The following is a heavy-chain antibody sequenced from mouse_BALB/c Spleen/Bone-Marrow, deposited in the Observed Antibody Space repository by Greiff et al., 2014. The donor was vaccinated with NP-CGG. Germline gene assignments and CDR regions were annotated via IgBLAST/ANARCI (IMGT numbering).Heavy chain of an antibody. CDR1: GYTFTSYN. D-gene: IGHD4-1*01. V-gene: IGHV1-12*01. CDR3: ARGGTGTFAY. Sequence: LQESGAELVRSGASVKMSCKASGYTFTSYNMYWVKQTPGQGLEWIGHIYPGNGGTNYNQKFKGKATLTADTSSSTAYMQISSLTSEDSAVYFCARGGTGTFAYWGQGTLVTVSA. J-gene: IGHJ3*01. CDR2: IYPGNGGT.